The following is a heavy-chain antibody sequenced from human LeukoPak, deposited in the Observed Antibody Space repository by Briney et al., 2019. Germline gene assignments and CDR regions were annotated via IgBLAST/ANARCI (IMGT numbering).Heavy chain of an antibody. Sequence: GGSLRLSCAASGXXFSXAWMXXVXQXPXXXLXWVGRIKSKTDGGTTDYAAPVKGRFTISRDDSNNTLYLQMNSLKTEDTALYYCTRARSYGYWGQGTLVTVSS. D-gene: IGHD3-10*01. CDR2: IKSKTDGGTT. V-gene: IGHV3-15*01. CDR3: TRARSYGY. CDR1: GXXFSXAW. J-gene: IGHJ4*02.